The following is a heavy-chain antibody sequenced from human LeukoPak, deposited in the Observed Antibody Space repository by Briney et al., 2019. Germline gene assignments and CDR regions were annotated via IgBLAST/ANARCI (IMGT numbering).Heavy chain of an antibody. CDR2: IYYSGST. D-gene: IGHD6-6*01. CDR1: GGSISSGDYY. J-gene: IGHJ4*02. CDR3: ARTPGYSRSYRY. Sequence: PSQTLSLTCTVSGGSISSGDYYWSWIRQPPGKGLEWIGYIYYSGSTYYNPSLKSRVTISVDTSKNQFSLKLTSVTAADTAVYYCARTPGYSRSYRYWGQGILVTVSS. V-gene: IGHV4-30-4*08.